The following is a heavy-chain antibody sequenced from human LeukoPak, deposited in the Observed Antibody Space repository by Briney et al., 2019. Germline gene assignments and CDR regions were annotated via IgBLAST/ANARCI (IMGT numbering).Heavy chain of an antibody. CDR3: ARDRAHSSSSGLDY. D-gene: IGHD6-13*01. CDR2: ISSSSSTI. V-gene: IGHV3-48*01. Sequence: PGGSLRLSCAASGFTFSSYSMNWVRQAPGKGLERVSYISSSSSTIYYADSVKGRFTISRDNAKNSLYLQMNSLRAEDTAVYYCARDRAHSSSSGLDYWGQGTLVTVSS. J-gene: IGHJ4*02. CDR1: GFTFSSYS.